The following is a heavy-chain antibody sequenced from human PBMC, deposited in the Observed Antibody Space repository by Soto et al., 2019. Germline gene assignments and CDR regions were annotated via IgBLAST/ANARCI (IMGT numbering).Heavy chain of an antibody. Sequence: TQGHTCTVSGASINNGTDYWTWKRQHPVKGLEWIGYVFSSGTTHYSPSLKSRLTISLDTSKNQFSLKLTSVTAADTAVFYCARVWVSEIYYVQRIDPWGQGALVPVSS. J-gene: IGHJ5*02. CDR2: VFSSGTT. V-gene: IGHV4-30-4*08. CDR3: ARVWVSEIYYVQRIDP. CDR1: GASINNGTDY. D-gene: IGHD3-10*01.